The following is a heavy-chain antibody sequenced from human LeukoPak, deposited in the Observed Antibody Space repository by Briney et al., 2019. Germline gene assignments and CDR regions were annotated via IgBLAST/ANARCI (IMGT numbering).Heavy chain of an antibody. CDR1: GFTFSSYS. J-gene: IGHJ4*02. V-gene: IGHV3-66*01. D-gene: IGHD5-18*01. CDR2: IYSGGST. CDR3: ARDPGYSYGLDY. Sequence: QSGGSLRLSCAASGFTFSSYSMNWVRQAPGKGLEWVSVIYSGGSTNYADSVKGRFTISRDNSKNTLYLQMNSLRADDTAVYYCARDPGYSYGLDYWGQGTLVTVSS.